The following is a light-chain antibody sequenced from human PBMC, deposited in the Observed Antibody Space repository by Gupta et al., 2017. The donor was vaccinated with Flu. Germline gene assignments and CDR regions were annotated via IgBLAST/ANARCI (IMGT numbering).Light chain of an antibody. CDR1: SSDFSAYNR. CDR2: DVT. V-gene: IGLV2-11*01. J-gene: IGLJ1*01. Sequence: QSAPTQPRAVSGSPGQSVTISCTGRSSDFSAYNRVSWYQHRPGKAPKLLLYDVTKWPSGVPDRFSGSKSGNTASLTISGLQAEDEADYYCCSYAGSVTWVFGTGTAVTVL. CDR3: CSYAGSVTWV.